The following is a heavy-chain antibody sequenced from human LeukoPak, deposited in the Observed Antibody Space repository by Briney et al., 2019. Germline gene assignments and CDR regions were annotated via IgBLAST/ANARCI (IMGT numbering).Heavy chain of an antibody. J-gene: IGHJ5*02. CDR3: AADHDYSLSYDSYGPLDA. D-gene: IGHD4-11*01. CDR1: GFTFSSSA. Sequence: SVKVSCKASGFTFSSSAVQWVRQARGQRFEWIGWIGVGSGNTNYAERFQERVTITRDMSTSTAYMELSSLRSEDTAVYYCAADHDYSLSYDSYGPLDAWGQGTLVTVSS. CDR2: IGVGSGNT. V-gene: IGHV1-58*01.